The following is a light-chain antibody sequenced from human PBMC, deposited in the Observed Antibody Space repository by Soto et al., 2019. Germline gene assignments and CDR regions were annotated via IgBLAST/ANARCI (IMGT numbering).Light chain of an antibody. CDR3: SSHTNTNSYV. V-gene: IGLV2-14*03. CDR1: SRDVGGSDY. Sequence: QSVLTQPASVSGSPGRSITISCTGNSRDVGGSDYVSWYQHHPDKAPKLVISDVSNRPSGVSYRFSGSKSGNTASLTISGLQAEDEAIYYCSSHTNTNSYVFGTGTKVTVL. J-gene: IGLJ1*01. CDR2: DVS.